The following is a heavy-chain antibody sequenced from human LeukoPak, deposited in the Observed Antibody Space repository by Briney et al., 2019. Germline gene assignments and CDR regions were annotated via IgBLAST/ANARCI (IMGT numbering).Heavy chain of an antibody. CDR2: IYYSGST. V-gene: IGHV4-39*07. Sequence: SETLSLTCTVSGGSISSSSYYWGWIRQPPGKGLEWIGSIYYSGSTYYNPSLKSRVTISVDTSKNQFSLKLSSVTAADTAVYYCARDQLRFDPWGQGTLVTVSS. CDR3: ARDQLRFDP. CDR1: GGSISSSSYY. J-gene: IGHJ5*02. D-gene: IGHD2-2*01.